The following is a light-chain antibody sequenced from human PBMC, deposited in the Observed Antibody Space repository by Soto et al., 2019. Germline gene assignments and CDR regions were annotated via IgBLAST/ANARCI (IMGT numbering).Light chain of an antibody. Sequence: QSALTQPASVSGSPGQSITISCTGTSSDIGAYNYVSWYQQHPGKAPKVMIYEVSNRPSGVSSRFSGSKSGNTASLTISGLQAEDEADYYCISYTGSSTSYVFGSGTKLTVL. V-gene: IGLV2-14*01. CDR3: ISYTGSSTSYV. CDR2: EVS. CDR1: SSDIGAYNY. J-gene: IGLJ1*01.